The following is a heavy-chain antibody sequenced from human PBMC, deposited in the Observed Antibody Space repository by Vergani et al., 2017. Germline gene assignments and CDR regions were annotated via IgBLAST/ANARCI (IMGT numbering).Heavy chain of an antibody. V-gene: IGHV3-33*06. J-gene: IGHJ4*02. CDR1: GFTFSSYG. CDR3: AKGGAYCGGDCYDTAFDY. Sequence: QVQLVESGGGVVQPGRSLRLSCAASGFTFSSYGMHWVRQAPGKGLEWVAVIWYDGSNKYYADSVKGRFTISRDNSKNMLYLQMNSLRAEDTAVYYCAKGGAYCGGDCYDTAFDYWGQGTLVTVSS. CDR2: IWYDGSNK. D-gene: IGHD2-21*02.